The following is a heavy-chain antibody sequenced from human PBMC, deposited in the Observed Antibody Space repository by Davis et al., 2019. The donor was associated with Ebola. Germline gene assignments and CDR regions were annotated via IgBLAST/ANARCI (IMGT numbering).Heavy chain of an antibody. CDR1: GFTFSSYA. D-gene: IGHD3-22*01. CDR3: AREYYYDSSGYYPGYWYFDL. Sequence: PGGSLRLSCAASGFTFSSYAMHWVRQAPGKGLEWVAVISYDGSNKYYADSVKGRFTISRDNSKNTLYLQMNSLRAEDTAVYYCAREYYYDSSGYYPGYWYFDLWGRGTLVTVSS. J-gene: IGHJ2*01. CDR2: ISYDGSNK. V-gene: IGHV3-30-3*01.